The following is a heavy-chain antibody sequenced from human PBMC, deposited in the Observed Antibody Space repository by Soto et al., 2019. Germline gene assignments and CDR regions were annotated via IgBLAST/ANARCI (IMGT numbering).Heavy chain of an antibody. V-gene: IGHV4-30-4*01. J-gene: IGHJ5*02. CDR2: IYYSGST. D-gene: IGHD2-15*01. Sequence: SETLSLTCTVSGGSISSGDYYWSWIRQPPGKGLEWIGYIYYSGSTYYNPSLKSRVTISVDTSKNQFSLKLSSVTAADTAVYYCARSKGYCSGGSCSWFDPRGQGTLVTVSS. CDR3: ARSKGYCSGGSCSWFDP. CDR1: GGSISSGDYY.